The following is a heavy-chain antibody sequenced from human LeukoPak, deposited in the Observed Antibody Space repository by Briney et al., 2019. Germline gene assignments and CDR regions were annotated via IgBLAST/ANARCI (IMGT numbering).Heavy chain of an antibody. J-gene: IGHJ4*02. D-gene: IGHD3-22*01. CDR2: VSHSGTT. Sequence: SETLSLTCTVSGGSISTSGYFWGWIRQSPGKGLEWIGSVSHSGTTYYNPPLQSRVTVSVDTSKNQFSLELRSATAADTAVYYCARHIMIVVTEYHFDDWGQGTQVSVFS. CDR3: ARHIMIVVTEYHFDD. CDR1: GGSISTSGYF. V-gene: IGHV4-39*01.